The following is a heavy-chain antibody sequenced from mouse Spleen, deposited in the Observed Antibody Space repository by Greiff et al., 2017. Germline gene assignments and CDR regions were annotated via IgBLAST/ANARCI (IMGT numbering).Heavy chain of an antibody. Sequence: VQLVESGPGLVAPSQSLSITCTVSGFSLTSYGVHWVRQPPGKGLEWLGVIWAGGSTNYNSALMSRLSISKDNSKSQVFLKMNSLQTDDTAMYYCARAAYYRYFYYAMDYWGQGTSVTVSS. V-gene: IGHV2-9*02. CDR1: GFSLTSYG. CDR2: IWAGGST. CDR3: ARAAYYRYFYYAMDY. J-gene: IGHJ4*01. D-gene: IGHD2-14*01.